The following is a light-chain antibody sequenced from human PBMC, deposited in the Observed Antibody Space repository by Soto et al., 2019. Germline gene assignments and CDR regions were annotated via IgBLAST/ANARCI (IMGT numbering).Light chain of an antibody. J-gene: IGKJ3*01. CDR3: QQYGNLPLT. CDR2: DAS. V-gene: IGKV1-33*01. Sequence: DIQMTQSPSSLSASVGDRVTITCQASQDFSNFLNWYQQKPGKAPKLLIYDASNLETGVPSRFSGGGSGTHFTFTISSLQPEDIETYYCQQYGNLPLTFGPGTKVDIK. CDR1: QDFSNF.